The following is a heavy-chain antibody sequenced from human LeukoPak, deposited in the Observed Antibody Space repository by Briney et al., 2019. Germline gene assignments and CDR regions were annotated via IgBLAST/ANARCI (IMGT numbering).Heavy chain of an antibody. J-gene: IGHJ4*02. CDR2: IGASGTTK. D-gene: IGHD6-19*01. CDR3: ALLAVASDFDY. CDR1: GFPFTFYE. V-gene: IGHV3-48*03. Sequence: GSLRLSCAVSGFPFTFYEMNWVRQAPGKGLEWVSNIGASGTTKYYADSVKGRFSNSRDNAKTSLYLQMNSLRVDDTAVYYCALLAVASDFDYWGQGALVTVSS.